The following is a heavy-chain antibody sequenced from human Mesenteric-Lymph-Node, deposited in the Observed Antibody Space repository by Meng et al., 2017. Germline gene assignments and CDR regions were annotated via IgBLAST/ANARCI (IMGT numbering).Heavy chain of an antibody. CDR2: INPSGGST. Sequence: ASVKVSCKASGYTFTSYYMHWVRQAPGQGLEWMGIINPSGGSTSYAQKFQGRVTMTRDTSTSTVYMELSSLRSEDTAVYYCARARISYHNYYDSSLDAFDIWGQGTMVTVSS. J-gene: IGHJ3*02. D-gene: IGHD3-22*01. CDR1: GYTFTSYY. CDR3: ARARISYHNYYDSSLDAFDI. V-gene: IGHV1-46*01.